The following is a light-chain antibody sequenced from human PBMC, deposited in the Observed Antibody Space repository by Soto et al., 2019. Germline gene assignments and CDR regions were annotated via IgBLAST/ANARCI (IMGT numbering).Light chain of an antibody. CDR1: QSISNW. V-gene: IGKV1-5*01. CDR2: DAS. J-gene: IGKJ5*01. CDR3: QQYSSSLIT. Sequence: DIQMTQSPSTLSASVGDRVTITCRASQSISNWLAWYQQKPGKAPNLLIYDASSLKSGVPSRFSGSGSETEFTLTISSLQPDDFAVYYCQQYSSSLITFGQGTRLEIK.